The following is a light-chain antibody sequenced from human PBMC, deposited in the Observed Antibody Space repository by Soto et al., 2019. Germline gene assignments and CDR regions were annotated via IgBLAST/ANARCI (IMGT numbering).Light chain of an antibody. CDR1: QSVRNF. J-gene: IGKJ5*01. CDR2: DAS. CDR3: QQRFNWPPIT. Sequence: EIVLTQSPATLSLSPGERATLSCRASQSVRNFLAWYQQKPGQAPRLLIHDASNRATGIPARFSASGSETDFTLTISSLEPEDFAVYYCQQRFNWPPITFGQGTRLEIK. V-gene: IGKV3-11*01.